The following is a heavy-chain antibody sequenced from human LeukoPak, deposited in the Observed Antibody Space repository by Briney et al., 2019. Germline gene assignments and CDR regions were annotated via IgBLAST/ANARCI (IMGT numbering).Heavy chain of an antibody. Sequence: SVKVSCKASGGTFSSYAISWVRQAPGKGLEWVGGIIPIFGTANYAQKFQGRVTITTDESTSTAYMELSSLRSEDTAVYYCARGTYYYDSSGFDYWGQGTLVTVSS. CDR2: IIPIFGTA. J-gene: IGHJ4*02. CDR1: GGTFSSYA. D-gene: IGHD3-22*01. CDR3: ARGTYYYDSSGFDY. V-gene: IGHV1-69*05.